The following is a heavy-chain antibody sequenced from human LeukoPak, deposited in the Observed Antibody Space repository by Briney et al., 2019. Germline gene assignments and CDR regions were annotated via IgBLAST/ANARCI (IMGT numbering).Heavy chain of an antibody. Sequence: ASVKVSCKASGYTFTGYYMHWVRQAPGQGLEWMGWINPNSGDTNYAQKFQGRVTMTRDTSISTAYMELSRLRSDDTAVYYCARTYGSGSYDAFDIWGQGTMVTVSS. J-gene: IGHJ3*02. CDR1: GYTFTGYY. CDR2: INPNSGDT. V-gene: IGHV1-2*02. D-gene: IGHD3-10*01. CDR3: ARTYGSGSYDAFDI.